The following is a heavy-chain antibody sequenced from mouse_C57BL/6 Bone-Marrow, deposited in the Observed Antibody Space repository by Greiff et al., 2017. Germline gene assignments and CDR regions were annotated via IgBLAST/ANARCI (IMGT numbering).Heavy chain of an antibody. CDR2: INPGSGGT. V-gene: IGHV1-54*01. CDR3: AREEALYDGDWFAY. CDR1: GYAFTNYL. D-gene: IGHD2-3*01. J-gene: IGHJ3*01. Sequence: VQLQQSGAELVRPGTSVKVSCKASGYAFTNYLIEWVKQRPGQGLEWIGVINPGSGGTNYNEKFKGKATLTADKSSSTAYMQHSRLTSEDSAVYYCAREEALYDGDWFAYWGQGTLVTVSA.